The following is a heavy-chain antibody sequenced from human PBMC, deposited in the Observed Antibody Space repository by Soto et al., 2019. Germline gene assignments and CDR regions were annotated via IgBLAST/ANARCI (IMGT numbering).Heavy chain of an antibody. D-gene: IGHD6-13*01. CDR1: GGSFSGYY. CDR2: INHSGST. CDR3: ARDLGIAAAGTTVNYYYYYGMDV. Sequence: SETLSLTCAVYGGSFSGYYWSWIRQPPGKGLEWIGEINHSGSTNYNPSLKSRVTISVDTSKNQFSLKLSSVTAADTAVYYCARDLGIAAAGTTVNYYYYYGMDVWGQGTTVTVS. J-gene: IGHJ6*02. V-gene: IGHV4-34*01.